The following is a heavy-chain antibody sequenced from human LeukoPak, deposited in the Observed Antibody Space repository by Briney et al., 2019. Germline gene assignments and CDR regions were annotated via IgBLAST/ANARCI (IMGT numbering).Heavy chain of an antibody. Sequence: GGSLRLSCAASGFTFSSYSMNWVRQAPGKGLEWVSYISSSSSTIYYADSVKGRFTISRDNAKNSLYLQMNSLRAEDTAVYYCARDGRDGYNYNRDYWGQGTLVTVSS. CDR3: ARDGRDGYNYNRDY. V-gene: IGHV3-48*04. J-gene: IGHJ4*02. CDR1: GFTFSSYS. CDR2: ISSSSSTI. D-gene: IGHD5-24*01.